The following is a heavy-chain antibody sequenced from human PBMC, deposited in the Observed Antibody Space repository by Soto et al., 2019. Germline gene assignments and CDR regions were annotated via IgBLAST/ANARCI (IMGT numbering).Heavy chain of an antibody. J-gene: IGHJ6*02. CDR1: GFSFSTYS. CDR2: ISSGSSYI. D-gene: IGHD2-15*01. Sequence: ESGGGLVKPGGSLRLSCAASGFSFSTYSMNWVRQAPGKGLEWVSSISSGSSYIYYAESVKDRFTISRDNTKNSLFLQMNSLRDEDTAIYYCAGEEGYWGRMDVWGQGTTVTVSS. CDR3: AGEEGYWGRMDV. V-gene: IGHV3-21*01.